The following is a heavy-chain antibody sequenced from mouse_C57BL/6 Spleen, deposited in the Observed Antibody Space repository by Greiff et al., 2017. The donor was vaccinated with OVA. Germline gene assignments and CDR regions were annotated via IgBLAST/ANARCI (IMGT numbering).Heavy chain of an antibody. CDR2: IDPANGNT. V-gene: IGHV14-3*01. Sequence: VQLQQSAAELVRPGASVKLSCTASGFNIKNTYMHWVKQRPEQGLEWIGRIDPANGNTKYAPKFQGKATITADTSSNTAYLQLSSLTSEDTAIYYCASPIYYDYDWFAYWGQGTLVTVSA. CDR3: ASPIYYDYDWFAY. CDR1: GFNIKNTY. J-gene: IGHJ3*01. D-gene: IGHD2-4*01.